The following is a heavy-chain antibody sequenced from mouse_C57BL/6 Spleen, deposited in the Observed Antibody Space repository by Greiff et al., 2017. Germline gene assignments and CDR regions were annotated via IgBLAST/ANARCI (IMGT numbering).Heavy chain of an antibody. Sequence: DVQLQESGPELVKPGASVKIPCKASGYTFTDYNMDWVKQSHGKSLEWIGDINPNNGGTIYNQKFKGKATLTVDKSSSTAYMELRSLTSEDTAVYYCARWYYDYDEGYFDVWGTGTTVTVSS. J-gene: IGHJ1*03. CDR1: GYTFTDYN. D-gene: IGHD2-4*01. CDR2: INPNNGGT. V-gene: IGHV1-18*01. CDR3: ARWYYDYDEGYFDV.